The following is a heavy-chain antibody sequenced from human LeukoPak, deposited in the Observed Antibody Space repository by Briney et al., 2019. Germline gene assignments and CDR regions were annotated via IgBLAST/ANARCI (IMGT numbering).Heavy chain of an antibody. CDR2: IKQDGSEK. J-gene: IGHJ3*02. D-gene: IGHD6-19*01. Sequence: GGSLRLSCAASGFTFSSYWMSWVRQAPGKGLEWVANIKQDGSEKYYVDSEKGRFTISRDNAKNSLYLQMNSLRAEDTAVYYCACGQWLVRAVDDAFDIWGQGTMVTVSS. CDR1: GFTFSSYW. V-gene: IGHV3-7*05. CDR3: ACGQWLVRAVDDAFDI.